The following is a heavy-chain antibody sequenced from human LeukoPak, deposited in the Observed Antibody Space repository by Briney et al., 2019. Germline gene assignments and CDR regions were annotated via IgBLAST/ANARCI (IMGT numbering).Heavy chain of an antibody. CDR1: GLTISSHW. V-gene: IGHV3-7*01. J-gene: IGHJ4*02. CDR3: ARDQAGPGNLTSV. D-gene: IGHD3-10*01. CDR2: IKHEGREQ. Sequence: GCLRFSWAASGLTISSHWMSSVRQATGKVLGWVANIKHEGREQYYADYVKGPFTISRDNAKSSLYLQMNSVRAEDTAVYYSARDQAGPGNLTSVWGQGTLVTVSS.